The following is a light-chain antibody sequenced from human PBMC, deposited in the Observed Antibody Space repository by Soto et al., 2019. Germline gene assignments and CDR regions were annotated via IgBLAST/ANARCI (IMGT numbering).Light chain of an antibody. CDR3: QQCYNTPYT. J-gene: IGKJ2*01. Sequence: DIVITPSPDSGAVSLGGRATINCKSSQSVLYSSNNKNYLAWYQQKPGQPPKLLIYWASTRESGVPDRFSGSGSGTDFTLTISSLHAEDVAVYYCQQCYNTPYTFGQGTKVDIK. V-gene: IGKV4-1*01. CDR2: WAS. CDR1: QSVLYSSNNKNY.